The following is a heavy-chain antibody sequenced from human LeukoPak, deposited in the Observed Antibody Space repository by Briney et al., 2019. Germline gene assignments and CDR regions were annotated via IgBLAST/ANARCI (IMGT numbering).Heavy chain of an antibody. D-gene: IGHD2-2*01. Sequence: SVKVSCKASGGNNYVISWVRQAPGQGLEWMGRIIPFSGSTDYAQKFQDRVTITADKSTSTAYMELSSLRSEDTAVYYCARVGVMAPAAHTSDYYYYYGMDVWGQGTTVTVSS. CDR1: GGNNYV. CDR3: ARVGVMAPAAHTSDYYYYYGMDV. CDR2: IIPFSGST. V-gene: IGHV1-69*04. J-gene: IGHJ6*02.